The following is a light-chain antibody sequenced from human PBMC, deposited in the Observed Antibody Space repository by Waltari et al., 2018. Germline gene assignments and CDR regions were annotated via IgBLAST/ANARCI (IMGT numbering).Light chain of an antibody. CDR2: RNR. CDR3: AAWDGSLSGYV. V-gene: IGLV1-47*01. J-gene: IGLJ1*01. Sequence: QSVLTQPPSASGTPGQRVTISCSGSSSNIGSNYVYWYQQLPGTAPKLLIYRNRQRPSGVPDRFSGAKSGTSASLAISGLRSEDEADYYCAAWDGSLSGYVFGTGTKVTVL. CDR1: SSNIGSNY.